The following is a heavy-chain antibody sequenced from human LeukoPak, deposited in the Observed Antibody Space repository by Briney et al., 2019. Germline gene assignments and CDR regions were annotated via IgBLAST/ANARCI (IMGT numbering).Heavy chain of an antibody. CDR2: ISSSGSTI. CDR1: GFTFSDYY. CDR3: ARDWSYLPSGAAGENDI. J-gene: IGHJ3*02. Sequence: PGGSLTLSCAASGFTFSDYYMSWLRQAPGEGLEWVSYISSSGSTIYYADSVKGRFTISRDNAKNSLYLQMNSLRAEDTAVYYCARDWSYLPSGAAGENDIWGQGTMVTVSS. V-gene: IGHV3-11*01. D-gene: IGHD6-13*01.